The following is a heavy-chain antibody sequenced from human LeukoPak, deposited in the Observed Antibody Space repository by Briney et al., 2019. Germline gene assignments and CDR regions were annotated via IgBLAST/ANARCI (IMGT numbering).Heavy chain of an antibody. CDR1: GYTFTAYD. Sequence: ASVKVSCKASGYTFTAYDIHWVRQAPGQGLECMGWINPNNGDTNYAQKFQGRVTMTRDTSINTAYMDLSRLKSDDTAVYYCATTYYFDATGPGDAFDIWGQGTMVTVSS. D-gene: IGHD3-22*01. CDR3: ATTYYFDATGPGDAFDI. J-gene: IGHJ3*02. V-gene: IGHV1-2*02. CDR2: INPNNGDT.